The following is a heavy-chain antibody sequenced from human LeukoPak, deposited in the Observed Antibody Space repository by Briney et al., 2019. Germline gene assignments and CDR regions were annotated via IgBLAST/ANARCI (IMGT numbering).Heavy chain of an antibody. Sequence: SGPTLVNPTQTLTLTCTFSGFSLSTSGVGVGWIRQPPGKALEWLVLIYWGDDKRYSPSLKSRLTITKDTSKYQVVLTMTNMDPVDTATYYCAHSLVYDFWSGYYVDWFDPWGQGTLVTVSS. CDR3: AHSLVYDFWSGYYVDWFDP. CDR2: IYWGDDK. CDR1: GFSLSTSGVG. V-gene: IGHV2-5*02. J-gene: IGHJ5*02. D-gene: IGHD3-3*01.